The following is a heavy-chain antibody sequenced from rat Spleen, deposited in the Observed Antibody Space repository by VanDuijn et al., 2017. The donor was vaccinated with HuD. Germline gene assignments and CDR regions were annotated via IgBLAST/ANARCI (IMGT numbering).Heavy chain of an antibody. Sequence: EVQLVESGGGAVQPGRSMKLSCAASGLSFSNYDMAWVRQAPTKGLEWVASISYDGTATYYRDSVKGRFTISRDIAKSSLYLQMDSLRSEDTATYYCTTWFAYWGQGTLVTVSS. CDR1: GLSFSNYD. V-gene: IGHV5-20*01. J-gene: IGHJ3*01. CDR2: ISYDGTAT. CDR3: TTWFAY.